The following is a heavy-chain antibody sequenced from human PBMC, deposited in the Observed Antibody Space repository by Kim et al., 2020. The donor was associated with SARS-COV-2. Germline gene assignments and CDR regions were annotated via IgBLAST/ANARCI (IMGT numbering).Heavy chain of an antibody. CDR3: ARHSSYGAFDY. Sequence: NYSPTVQGQVTISADKSISTAFLPWSSLKASDTAMYYCARHSSYGAFDYWGQGTLVTVSS. V-gene: IGHV5-51*01. D-gene: IGHD5-18*01. J-gene: IGHJ4*02.